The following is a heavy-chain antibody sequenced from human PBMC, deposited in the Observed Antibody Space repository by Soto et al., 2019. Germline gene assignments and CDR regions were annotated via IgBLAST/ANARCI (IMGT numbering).Heavy chain of an antibody. CDR2: ISSFSSTI. D-gene: IGHD5-12*01. Sequence: PGGSLRLSCAASGFSFSSYSMNWVRQAPGKGLEWVSYISSFSSTIYYADSVKGRFTISRDNAKNSLYLQMDSLRDEDTAIYYCAREDSVDIVATIMPLVDHWGQGTLVTSPQ. CDR1: GFSFSSYS. V-gene: IGHV3-48*02. J-gene: IGHJ4*02. CDR3: AREDSVDIVATIMPLVDH.